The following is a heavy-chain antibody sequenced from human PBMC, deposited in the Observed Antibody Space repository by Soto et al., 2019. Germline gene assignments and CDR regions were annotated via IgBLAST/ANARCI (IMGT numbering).Heavy chain of an antibody. CDR1: GGSISSYY. J-gene: IGHJ4*02. CDR2: IYYSGST. D-gene: IGHD6-13*01. Sequence: PSETLSLTCTVSGGSISSYYWSWIRQPPGKGLEWIGYIYYSGSTNYNPSLKSRDTISVDTSKNQFSLKLSSVTAADTAVYYCAKSSSWDFDYWGQGTLVTVSS. CDR3: AKSSSWDFDY. V-gene: IGHV4-59*01.